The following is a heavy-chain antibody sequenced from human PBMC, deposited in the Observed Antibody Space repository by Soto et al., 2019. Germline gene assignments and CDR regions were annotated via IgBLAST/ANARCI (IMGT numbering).Heavy chain of an antibody. CDR2: TYYRSKWYD. CDR1: GDSVSSNSAA. J-gene: IGHJ6*02. D-gene: IGHD6-25*01. V-gene: IGHV6-1*01. Sequence: SQTLSLTCAISGDSVSSNSAAWNWVRQSPSRGLEWLGRTYYRSKWYDDFALSVRSRLTINPDTSKNQFSLQLSSVTPEDTAXYYCARDLSGXLGVWGQGTTVTVSS. CDR3: ARDLSGXLGV.